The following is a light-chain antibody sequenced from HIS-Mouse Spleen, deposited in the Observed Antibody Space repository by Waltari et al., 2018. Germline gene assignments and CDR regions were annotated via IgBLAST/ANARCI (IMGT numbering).Light chain of an antibody. J-gene: IGLJ2*01. CDR2: EGS. CDR1: SSDVGRYNI. CDR3: CSYAGSSTVV. Sequence: QSALTQPASVSGSPGQSITISCTGTSSDVGRYNIVSWYQQHPGKAPQLMIYEGSKRPSGVSNRFSGSKSGNTASLTISGLQAEDEADYYCCSYAGSSTVVFGGGTKLTVL. V-gene: IGLV2-23*01.